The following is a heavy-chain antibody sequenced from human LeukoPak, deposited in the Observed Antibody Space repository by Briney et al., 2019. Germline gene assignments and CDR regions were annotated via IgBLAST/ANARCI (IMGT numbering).Heavy chain of an antibody. CDR3: ARDRPAMVPFDY. Sequence: MVLINPIGGSTSYAQKFQGRVTMTRDTSTSTVYMELSSLRSEDTAVYYCARDRPAMVPFDYWGQGTLVTVSS. D-gene: IGHD4/OR15-4a*01. CDR2: INPIGGST. J-gene: IGHJ4*02. V-gene: IGHV1-46*01.